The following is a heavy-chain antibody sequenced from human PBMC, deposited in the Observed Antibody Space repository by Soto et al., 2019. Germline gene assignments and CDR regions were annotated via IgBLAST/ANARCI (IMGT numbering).Heavy chain of an antibody. Sequence: QVQLVQSGAEVKKPGASVKVSCKASGYTFTSYYMHWGRQAPGQGLEWMGIINPSGGSTSYAQKFQGRVTMTRDTSTSTVYMELSSRRSEDTAVYYCARDGAYSSSWPYGMDVWGQGTTVTVSS. CDR3: ARDGAYSSSWPYGMDV. CDR2: INPSGGST. CDR1: GYTFTSYY. J-gene: IGHJ6*02. V-gene: IGHV1-46*01. D-gene: IGHD6-13*01.